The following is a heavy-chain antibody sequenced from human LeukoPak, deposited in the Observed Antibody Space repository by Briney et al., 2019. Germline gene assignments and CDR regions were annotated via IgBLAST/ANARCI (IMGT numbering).Heavy chain of an antibody. CDR3: ARGSHYYDSSGYPSPKGFDP. CDR1: GGTFSSYA. Sequence: SSVKVSCKASGGTFSSYAISWVRQAPGQGLEWMGRIIPILVISNYAQKFQGRVTITADKSTSTAYMELSSLRSEDTAVYYCARGSHYYDSSGYPSPKGFDPWGPGTLVTVSS. V-gene: IGHV1-69*04. D-gene: IGHD3-22*01. J-gene: IGHJ5*02. CDR2: IIPILVIS.